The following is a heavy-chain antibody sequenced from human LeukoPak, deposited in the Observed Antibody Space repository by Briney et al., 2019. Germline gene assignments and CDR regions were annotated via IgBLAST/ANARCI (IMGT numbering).Heavy chain of an antibody. D-gene: IGHD6-19*01. J-gene: IGHJ4*02. V-gene: IGHV3-66*01. CDR2: VYSGDIT. CDR3: ARDSIAVAGTDY. CDR1: GFTVRSNY. Sequence: GGSLRLSCAASGFTVRSNYMNWVRQAPGKGLEWVAVVYSGDITYYADSVKGRFTISRDNSKNTLYLQMNSLRAEDTAVYYCARDSIAVAGTDYWGQGTLVTVSS.